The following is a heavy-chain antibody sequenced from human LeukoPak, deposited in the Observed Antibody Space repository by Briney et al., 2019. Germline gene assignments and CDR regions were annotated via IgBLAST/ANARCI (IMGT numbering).Heavy chain of an antibody. CDR1: GGSISSYY. J-gene: IGHJ4*02. CDR2: IYYSGST. Sequence: SETLSLTCTVSGGSISSYYWSWIRQPPGKGLEWIGYIYYSGSTNYNPSLKSRVTISVDTSKNQFSLKLSSVTAADTAVYYCARHLGSSWYDPYYFDYWGQGTLVTVSS. V-gene: IGHV4-59*08. D-gene: IGHD6-13*01. CDR3: ARHLGSSWYDPYYFDY.